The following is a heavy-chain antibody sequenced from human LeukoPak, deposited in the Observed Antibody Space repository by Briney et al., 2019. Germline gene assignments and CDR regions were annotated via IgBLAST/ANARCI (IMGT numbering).Heavy chain of an antibody. V-gene: IGHV1-18*01. D-gene: IGHD3-22*01. CDR3: ARGYQTSYYDRSGYLTYFDY. J-gene: IGHJ4*02. Sequence: ASVKVSCKASGYTFTSYGITWVRQAPGQGLEWMGWIGAFNGNTNYAQKFQGRVTMTTDTSTKIAYMELRSLRSDDTAVYYCARGYQTSYYDRSGYLTYFDYWGQGTLVTVSS. CDR1: GYTFTSYG. CDR2: IGAFNGNT.